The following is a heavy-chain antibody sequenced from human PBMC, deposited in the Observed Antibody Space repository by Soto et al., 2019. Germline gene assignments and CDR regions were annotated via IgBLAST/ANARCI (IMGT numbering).Heavy chain of an antibody. Sequence: SETLSLTCAVYGGSFSGSYWSWIRQPPGKGLEWIGEINHRGSTTYSPSLNSRVTISIDTSKNQFSLKLTSVTAADTAVYYCARGLPRLFYHYYDMDVWGQGTTVTVSS. CDR1: GGSFSGSY. CDR3: ARGLPRLFYHYYDMDV. CDR2: INHRGST. V-gene: IGHV4-34*01. J-gene: IGHJ6*02.